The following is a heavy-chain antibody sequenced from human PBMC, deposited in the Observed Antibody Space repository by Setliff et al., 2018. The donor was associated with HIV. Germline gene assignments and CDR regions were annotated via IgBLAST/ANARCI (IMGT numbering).Heavy chain of an antibody. CDR3: ARYALAVPGYHNAFDI. CDR2: ISSSSSTI. CDR1: GFTFSSYS. Sequence: PGGSLRLSCAASGFTFSSYSMNWVRQAPGKGLEWVSYISSSSSTIYYVDSVEGRFTISRDNADNSLYLQMNSLRAEDTAVYYCARYALAVPGYHNAFDIWGQGTMVTVSS. D-gene: IGHD6-19*01. J-gene: IGHJ3*02. V-gene: IGHV3-48*01.